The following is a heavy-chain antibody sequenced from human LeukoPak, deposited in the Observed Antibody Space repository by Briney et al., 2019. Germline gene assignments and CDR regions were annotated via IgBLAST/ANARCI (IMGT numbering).Heavy chain of an antibody. CDR2: VNSISGGT. V-gene: IGHV1-2*02. Sequence: VASVKVSCKASGNTYNGYYLQWVRQAPGQGLEWMGWVNSISGGTNYTQKFQGRVTMTRDTSIGTAYMELRRLKYDDTAVYFCATSYCSGGSCQFDYWGQGTLVSVSS. J-gene: IGHJ4*02. CDR1: GNTYNGYY. D-gene: IGHD2-15*01. CDR3: ATSYCSGGSCQFDY.